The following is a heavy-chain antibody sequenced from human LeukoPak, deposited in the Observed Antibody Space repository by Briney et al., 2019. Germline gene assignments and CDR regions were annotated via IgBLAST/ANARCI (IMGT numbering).Heavy chain of an antibody. Sequence: GGSLRLSCAASGFTFSSYAMSWVRQAPGKGLEWVSAISGSGGSTYYADSVKGRFTISRDNSKNTLYLQMNSLRAEDTAVYYCAKDRGVQDAVLALDYWGQGSLVTVSS. D-gene: IGHD3-10*01. J-gene: IGHJ4*02. V-gene: IGHV3-23*01. CDR2: ISGSGGST. CDR1: GFTFSSYA. CDR3: AKDRGVQDAVLALDY.